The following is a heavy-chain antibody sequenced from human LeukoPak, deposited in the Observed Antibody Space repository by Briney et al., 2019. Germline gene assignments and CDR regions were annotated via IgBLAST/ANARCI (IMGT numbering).Heavy chain of an antibody. V-gene: IGHV3-30*03. CDR1: GFTFSSYG. CDR3: ASRWYGDY. J-gene: IGHJ4*02. CDR2: ISYDGSNK. Sequence: PGGSLRLSCAASGFTFSSYGMHWVRQAPGKGLEWVAVISYDGSNKYYADSVKGRFTISRDNSKNTLYLQMNSLRAEDTAAYYCASRWYGDYWGQGTLVTVSS. D-gene: IGHD4-23*01.